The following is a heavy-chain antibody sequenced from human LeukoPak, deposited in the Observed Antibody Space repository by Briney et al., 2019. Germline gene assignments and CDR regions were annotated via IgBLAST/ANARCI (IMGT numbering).Heavy chain of an antibody. D-gene: IGHD3-10*01. CDR1: GFRFNDYY. J-gene: IGHJ4*02. Sequence: GGSLRLSCAASGFRFNDYYMSWIRQAPGKGLEWIGYISSSHSTIYYADSMKGRFTISRDNAENTLYLQMINLRAEDTAVCYCARLYYQLLPYFDYWGQGTLVTVAS. CDR3: ARLYYQLLPYFDY. CDR2: ISSSHSTI. V-gene: IGHV3-11*04.